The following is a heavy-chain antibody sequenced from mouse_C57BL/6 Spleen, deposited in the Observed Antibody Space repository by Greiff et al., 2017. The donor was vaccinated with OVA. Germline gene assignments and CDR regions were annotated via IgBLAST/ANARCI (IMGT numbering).Heavy chain of an antibody. CDR2: INPGSGGT. CDR3: AREGATVVATTSYYVDY. V-gene: IGHV1-54*01. Sequence: QVQLQQSGAELVRPGTSVKVSCKASGYAFTNYLIEWVKQRPGQGLEWIGVINPGSGGTNYNEKFKGKATLTADKSSSTAYMQLSSLTSEDSAVYFCAREGATVVATTSYYVDYGGQGTSLTVSS. J-gene: IGHJ2*02. CDR1: GYAFTNYL. D-gene: IGHD1-1*01.